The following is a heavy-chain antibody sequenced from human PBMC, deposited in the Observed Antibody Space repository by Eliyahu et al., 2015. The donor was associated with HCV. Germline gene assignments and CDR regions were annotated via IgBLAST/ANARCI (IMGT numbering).Heavy chain of an antibody. Sequence: QVQLQQWGAALLKPSETLSLTXXXXGGXFXXYYWRWIRQXPGKGLEWIGEINHSGSTNYNPSLKSRVTISVDTSKNQFSLKLSSVTAADTAVYYCARTSRGYPRYYGMDVWGQGTTVTVSS. D-gene: IGHD5-12*01. CDR2: INHSGST. CDR1: GGXFXXYY. J-gene: IGHJ6*02. V-gene: IGHV4-34*01. CDR3: ARTSRGYPRYYGMDV.